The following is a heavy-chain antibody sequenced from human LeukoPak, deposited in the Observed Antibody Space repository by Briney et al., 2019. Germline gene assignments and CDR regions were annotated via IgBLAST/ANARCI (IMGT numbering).Heavy chain of an antibody. CDR2: IYYSGST. CDR1: GGSISSSSYY. CDR3: ARHHPPNRLEIAVAEGDAFDI. Sequence: SETLSLTCTVSGGSISSSSYYWGWIRQPPGKGLEWIGSIYYSGSTYYNPSLKSRVTISVDTSKNQFSLKLSSVTAADTAVYYCARHHPPNRLEIAVAEGDAFDIWGQGTMVTVSS. V-gene: IGHV4-39*01. D-gene: IGHD6-19*01. J-gene: IGHJ3*02.